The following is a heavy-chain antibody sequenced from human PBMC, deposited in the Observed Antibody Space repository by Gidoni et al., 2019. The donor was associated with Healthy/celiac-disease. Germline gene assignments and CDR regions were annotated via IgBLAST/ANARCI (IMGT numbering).Heavy chain of an antibody. CDR2: ISSNGGST. CDR3: ARDGYSSSPTGLWDY. Sequence: EVQLVESGGGLVQPGGSLRLSCAASGFTFSSYAMHWVRQAPGKGLEYVSAISSNGGSTYYANSVKGRFTISRDNSKNTLYLQMGSLRAEDMAVYYCARDGYSSSPTGLWDYWGQGTLVTVSS. J-gene: IGHJ4*02. V-gene: IGHV3-64*01. CDR1: GFTFSSYA. D-gene: IGHD6-6*01.